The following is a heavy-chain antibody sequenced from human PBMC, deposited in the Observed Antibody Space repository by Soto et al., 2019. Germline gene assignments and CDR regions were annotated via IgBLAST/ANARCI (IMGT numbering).Heavy chain of an antibody. V-gene: IGHV1-69*01. CDR1: GGTFSSYA. CDR2: IIPIFGTA. CDR3: ARGGSSGWYLEYYFDY. J-gene: IGHJ4*02. D-gene: IGHD6-19*01. Sequence: QVQLVQSGAEVKKPGSSVKVSCKASGGTFSSYAISWVRQAPGQGLEWMGGIIPIFGTANYAQKFQGRVTITADESTSTAYMELSSLRSEDTAVYYCARGGSSGWYLEYYFDYWGQGTLVTVSS.